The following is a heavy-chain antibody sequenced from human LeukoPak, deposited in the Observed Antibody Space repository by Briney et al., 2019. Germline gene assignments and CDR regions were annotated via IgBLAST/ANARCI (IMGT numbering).Heavy chain of an antibody. D-gene: IGHD3-22*01. Sequence: PGGSLRLSCAASGFTFSSYGMHWVRQAPGKGLEWVAFIRYDGSNKYYADSVKGRFTISRDNSKNTLYLQMNSLRAEDTAVYYCAKNYYDSSGYMYYFDYWGQGTLVTVSS. V-gene: IGHV3-30*02. CDR2: IRYDGSNK. CDR1: GFTFSSYG. J-gene: IGHJ4*02. CDR3: AKNYYDSSGYMYYFDY.